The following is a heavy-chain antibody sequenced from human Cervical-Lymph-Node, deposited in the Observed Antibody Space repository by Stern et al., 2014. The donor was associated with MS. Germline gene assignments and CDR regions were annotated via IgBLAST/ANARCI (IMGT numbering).Heavy chain of an antibody. Sequence: VQLVESGGGLVKPGGSLRLSCAASGFTFSNAWMSWVRQAPGKGLEWVGRIKSKTDGGTTDYAAPVKGRFTISRDDSKNTLYLQMNSLKTEDTAVYYCTTDLIVVVVAATRIDYWGQGTLVTVSS. CDR1: GFTFSNAW. CDR3: TTDLIVVVVAATRIDY. D-gene: IGHD2-15*01. J-gene: IGHJ4*02. CDR2: IKSKTDGGTT. V-gene: IGHV3-15*01.